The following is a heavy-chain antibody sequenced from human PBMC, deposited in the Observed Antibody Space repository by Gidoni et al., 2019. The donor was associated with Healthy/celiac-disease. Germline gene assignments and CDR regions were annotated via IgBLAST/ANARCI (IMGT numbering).Heavy chain of an antibody. CDR2: INHSGST. V-gene: IGHV4-34*01. D-gene: IGHD3-10*01. Sequence: AVYGGSFSGYYWSWIRQPPGKGLEWIGEINHSGSTNYNPSLKSRVTISVDTSKNQFSLKLSSVTAADTAVYYCARRGITMVRGVTKPLYYFDYWGQGTLVTVSS. CDR3: ARRGITMVRGVTKPLYYFDY. CDR1: GGSFSGYY. J-gene: IGHJ4*02.